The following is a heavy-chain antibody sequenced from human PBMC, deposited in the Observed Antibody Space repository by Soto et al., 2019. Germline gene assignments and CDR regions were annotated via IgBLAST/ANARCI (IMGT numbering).Heavy chain of an antibody. CDR1: GGSFSGYY. Sequence: SETLSLTCAVYGGSFSGYYWSWIRQPPGKGLEWIGEINHSGSTNYNPSLKSRVTISVDTSKNQFSLKLSSVTAADTAVYYCARGARYYDFWSGPEYFQHWGQGTLVTVSS. D-gene: IGHD3-3*01. J-gene: IGHJ1*01. CDR3: ARGARYYDFWSGPEYFQH. V-gene: IGHV4-34*01. CDR2: INHSGST.